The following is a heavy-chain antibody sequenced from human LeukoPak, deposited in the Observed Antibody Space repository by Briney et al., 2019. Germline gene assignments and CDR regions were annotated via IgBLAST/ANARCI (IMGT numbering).Heavy chain of an antibody. CDR3: ARYRSRRYFDWLVQGDSDY. J-gene: IGHJ4*02. CDR2: IYYSGTT. Sequence: PSETLSLTCAVSGGSISSSTYSWSWIRQPPGKGLEWIGYIYYSGTTYYNPSLKSRVTISVDTSKNQFSLKLSSVTAADTAVYYCARYRSRRYFDWLVQGDSDYWGQGTLVTVSS. D-gene: IGHD3-9*01. CDR1: GGSISSSTYS. V-gene: IGHV4-30-4*07.